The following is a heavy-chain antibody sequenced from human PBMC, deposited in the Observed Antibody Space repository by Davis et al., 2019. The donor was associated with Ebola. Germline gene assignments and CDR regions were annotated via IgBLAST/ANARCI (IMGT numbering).Heavy chain of an antibody. Sequence: PGGSLRLSCAASGFTFSDYYMSWIRQAPGKGLEWVSAISGSGGSTYYADSVKGRFTISRDNAKNSLYLQMNSLRAEDTAVYYCARGGYTTTVVTPDYWGQGTLVTVSS. D-gene: IGHD4-23*01. V-gene: IGHV3-11*04. CDR1: GFTFSDYY. CDR3: ARGGYTTTVVTPDY. J-gene: IGHJ4*02. CDR2: ISGSGGST.